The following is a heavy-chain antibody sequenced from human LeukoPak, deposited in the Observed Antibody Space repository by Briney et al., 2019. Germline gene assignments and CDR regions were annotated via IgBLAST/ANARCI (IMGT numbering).Heavy chain of an antibody. J-gene: IGHJ4*02. CDR3: AKGGPITMLRGVQRDHYFDY. Sequence: GGSLRLSCGASGFTFSSYGMHWVRQAPGKGLEWVAFIRYDGSNRYYADSVKGRFTISRDNSKNTLYLQMNSLRVEDTAAYYCAKGGPITMLRGVQRDHYFDYWGQGTLVTVSS. V-gene: IGHV3-30*02. CDR2: IRYDGSNR. CDR1: GFTFSSYG. D-gene: IGHD3-10*01.